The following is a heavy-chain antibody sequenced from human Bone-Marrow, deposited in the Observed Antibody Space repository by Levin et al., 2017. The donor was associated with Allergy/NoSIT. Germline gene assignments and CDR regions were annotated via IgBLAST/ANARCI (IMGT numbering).Heavy chain of an antibody. CDR1: GFTFSDYY. J-gene: IGHJ6*02. CDR2: ISSSGSTI. CDR3: ARELNYYGSGSYYAYYYYYGMDG. Sequence: PGGSLRLSCAASGFTFSDYYMSWIRQAPGKGLEWVSYISSSGSTIYYADSVKGRFTISRDNAKNSLYLQMNSLRAEDTAVYYCARELNYYGSGSYYAYYYYYGMDGWGQGTTVTVSS. V-gene: IGHV3-11*01. D-gene: IGHD3-10*01.